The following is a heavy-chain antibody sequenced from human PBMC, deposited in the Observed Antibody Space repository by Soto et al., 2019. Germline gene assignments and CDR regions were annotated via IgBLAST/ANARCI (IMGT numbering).Heavy chain of an antibody. CDR2: INHSGST. Sequence: QVQLQQWGEGLLKPSETLSLTCAVYGGSFSGYYWSWIRQPPGKGLEWIGEINHSGSTNYNPSLKSRVTISVDTSKNQFSLKLSSVTAADTAVYYCARRLKYQLLPFDYWGQGTLVTVSS. V-gene: IGHV4-34*01. J-gene: IGHJ4*02. CDR1: GGSFSGYY. D-gene: IGHD2-2*01. CDR3: ARRLKYQLLPFDY.